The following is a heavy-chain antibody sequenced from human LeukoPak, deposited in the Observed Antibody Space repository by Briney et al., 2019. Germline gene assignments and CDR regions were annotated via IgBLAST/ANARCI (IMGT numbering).Heavy chain of an antibody. V-gene: IGHV3-7*05. J-gene: IGHJ4*02. D-gene: IGHD5-12*01. CDR2: IKQDGSEK. CDR1: GITFGSFW. CDR3: ARPIVATNLDY. Sequence: QSGGSLRLSCAASGITFGSFWMSWVRQAPGKGLEWVANIKQDGSEKYYVDSVKGRFTISRDNAKNSLYLQMNSLRAEDTAVYYCARPIVATNLDYWGQGTLVTVSS.